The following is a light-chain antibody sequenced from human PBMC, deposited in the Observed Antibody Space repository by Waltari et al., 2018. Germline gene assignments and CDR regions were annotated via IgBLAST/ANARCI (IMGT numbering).Light chain of an antibody. Sequence: DIQMTQSPSSLSASVVDRVPITYRASQSISSYLNWYQQKPGKAPKLLIYAASSLQSGVPSRFSGSGSWTDFTLTISSLQPEDFATYYCQQSYSTPRTFGQGTKLEIK. J-gene: IGKJ2*01. CDR3: QQSYSTPRT. V-gene: IGKV1-39*01. CDR1: QSISSY. CDR2: AAS.